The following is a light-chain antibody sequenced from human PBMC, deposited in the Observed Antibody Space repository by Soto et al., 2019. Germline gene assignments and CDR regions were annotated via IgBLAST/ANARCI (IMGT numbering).Light chain of an antibody. J-gene: IGLJ2*01. CDR2: YDS. CDR1: NIGSKS. Sequence: SPELTQPPSVSVAPGKTARITCGGNNIGSKSVHWYQQKPGQAPVLVIYYDSDRPSGIPERFSGSNSGNTATLTISRVEAGDEADYYCQVWDSSSDHVVFGGGTKLTVL. CDR3: QVWDSSSDHVV. V-gene: IGLV3-21*04.